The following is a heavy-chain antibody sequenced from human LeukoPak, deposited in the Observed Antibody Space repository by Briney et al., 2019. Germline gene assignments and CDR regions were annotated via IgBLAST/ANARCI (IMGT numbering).Heavy chain of an antibody. CDR1: GFTFSSYA. CDR2: IGGSGGST. V-gene: IGHV3-23*01. Sequence: GGSLRLSCAASGFTFSSYAMSWVRQAPGKGLEWVSAIGGSGGSTYYADSVKGRFTISRDNSKNTLYLQMNSLRAEDTAVYYCAKVLITMVRGVVDAFDIWGQGTMVTVSS. CDR3: AKVLITMVRGVVDAFDI. J-gene: IGHJ3*02. D-gene: IGHD3-10*01.